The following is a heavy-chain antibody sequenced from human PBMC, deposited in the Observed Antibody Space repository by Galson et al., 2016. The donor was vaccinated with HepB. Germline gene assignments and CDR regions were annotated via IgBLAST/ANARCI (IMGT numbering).Heavy chain of an antibody. Sequence: LRLSCAASGLNVTDNVMPWVRRTPGKGLEWVSGIDTDSSKYYAESVKGRFTISGDKAKNTVFLQMDSLRVEDTAVYYCGRNFFDATTFKYYYTDVWGKGTTVTVSS. D-gene: IGHD3-16*01. CDR1: GLNVTDNV. V-gene: IGHV3-53*01. CDR2: IDTDSSK. J-gene: IGHJ6*03. CDR3: GRNFFDATTFKYYYTDV.